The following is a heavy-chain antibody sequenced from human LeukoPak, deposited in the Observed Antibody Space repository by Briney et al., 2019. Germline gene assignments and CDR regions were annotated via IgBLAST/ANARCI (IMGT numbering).Heavy chain of an antibody. CDR2: ISSSGSTI. J-gene: IGHJ4*02. Sequence: GGSLRLSCAASGFTFSDYYMSWIRQAPGKGLEWVSYISSSGSTIYYADSVKGRFTISRDNTKNSLYLQMNSLRAEDTAVYYCARFGCSSTSCYLHYFDYWGQGTLVTVSS. D-gene: IGHD2-2*01. CDR3: ARFGCSSTSCYLHYFDY. V-gene: IGHV3-11*01. CDR1: GFTFSDYY.